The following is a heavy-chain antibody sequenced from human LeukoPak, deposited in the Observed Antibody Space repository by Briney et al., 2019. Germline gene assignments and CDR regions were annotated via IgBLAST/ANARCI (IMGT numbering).Heavy chain of an antibody. D-gene: IGHD1-26*01. J-gene: IGHJ4*02. Sequence: SETLSLTCTVSGGSISSYYWSWIRQPPGKGLEWIGSIYYSGSTNYNPSLKSRVTISVDTSKNQFSLKLSSVTAADTAAYYCATYRYSGSYIVNYWGQGTLVTVSS. V-gene: IGHV4-59*01. CDR2: IYYSGST. CDR1: GGSISSYY. CDR3: ATYRYSGSYIVNY.